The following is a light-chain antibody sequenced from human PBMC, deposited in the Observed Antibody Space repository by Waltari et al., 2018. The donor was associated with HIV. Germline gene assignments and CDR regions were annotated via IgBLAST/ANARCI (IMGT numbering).Light chain of an antibody. CDR3: CSYAGTYTYV. V-gene: IGLV2-11*01. J-gene: IGLJ1*01. Sequence: QSALTQPRSVSGSPGQSVTISCTGTSSDIGYFDYVSGYQQNPGKAPKVIIYEVSQRPSAGLDRFTASKSGLTASLTISGLQDEDEADYYCCSYAGTYTYVFGTGTTVTVL. CDR1: SSDIGYFDY. CDR2: EVS.